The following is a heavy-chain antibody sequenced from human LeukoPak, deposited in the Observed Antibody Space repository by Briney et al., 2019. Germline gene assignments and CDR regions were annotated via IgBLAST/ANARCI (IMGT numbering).Heavy chain of an antibody. CDR3: ARHRYCSGGSCQGYWFDP. D-gene: IGHD2-15*01. CDR1: GYSFTSYW. J-gene: IGHJ5*02. V-gene: IGHV5-51*01. Sequence: AGESLKISCKGSGYSFTSYWIGWVRQMPGKGLEWMGIIYPGDSDTRYSPSFQGQVTILADKSISTAYLQWSSLKASDTAMYYCARHRYCSGGSCQGYWFDPWGQGTLVTVSS. CDR2: IYPGDSDT.